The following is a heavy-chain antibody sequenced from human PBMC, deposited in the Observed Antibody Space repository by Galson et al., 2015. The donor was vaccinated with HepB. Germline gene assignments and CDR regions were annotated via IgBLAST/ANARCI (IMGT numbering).Heavy chain of an antibody. CDR1: GFTFSSYS. V-gene: IGHV3-21*01. CDR3: ASLVGGEHNWFDP. J-gene: IGHJ5*02. D-gene: IGHD2-15*01. Sequence: SLRLSCAASGFTFSSYSMNWVRQAPGKGLEWVSSISSSSSYIYYADSVKGRFTISRDNAKNSLYLQMNSLRAEDTAVYYCASLVGGEHNWFDPWGQGTLVTVSS. CDR2: ISSSSSYI.